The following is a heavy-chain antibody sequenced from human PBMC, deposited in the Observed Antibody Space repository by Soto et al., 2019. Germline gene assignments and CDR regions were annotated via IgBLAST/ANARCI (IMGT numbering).Heavy chain of an antibody. CDR2: ISSSSSYT. CDR3: ARDSPSASAAGTFPYGY. Sequence: GSLRLSCAASGFTFSDYYMSWIRQAPGKGLEWVSYISSSSSYTNYADSVKGRFTISRDNAKNSLYLQMNSLRAEDTAVYYCARDSPSASAAGTFPYGYCGQGTMVTVSS. D-gene: IGHD6-13*01. CDR1: GFTFSDYY. V-gene: IGHV3-11*06. J-gene: IGHJ4*02.